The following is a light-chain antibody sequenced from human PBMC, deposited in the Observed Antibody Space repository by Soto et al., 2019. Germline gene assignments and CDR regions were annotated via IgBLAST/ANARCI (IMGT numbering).Light chain of an antibody. CDR3: QQYNNWPRT. CDR1: QSVSSD. J-gene: IGKJ1*01. V-gene: IGKV3-15*01. Sequence: IVMTQSPPTLSVSPVETDTPSSRASQSVSSDLAWYHQKPDQAPRLLIHGASTRATGIPARFSGSGSGTEFTLTINSLQSEDFAVYYCQQYNNWPRTFGQGTKVDIK. CDR2: GAS.